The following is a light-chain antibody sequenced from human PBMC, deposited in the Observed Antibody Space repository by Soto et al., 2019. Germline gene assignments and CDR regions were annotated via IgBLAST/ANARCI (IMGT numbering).Light chain of an antibody. CDR3: QQYYSTLRT. CDR1: QSVLYSSNNKNY. CDR2: WAS. V-gene: IGKV4-1*01. Sequence: DIVMTQSPDSLAVSLGERATINCKSSQSVLYSSNNKNYLAWYQQKPGQPPKLLIYWASTRESGVPDRFSGSGSGTDFTLTISRLQAEDVAVYYCQQYYSTLRTFGPGTKVDIK. J-gene: IGKJ3*01.